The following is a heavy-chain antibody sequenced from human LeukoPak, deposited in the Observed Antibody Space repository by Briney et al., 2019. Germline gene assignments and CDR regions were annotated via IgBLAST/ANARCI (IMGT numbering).Heavy chain of an antibody. CDR2: IYHSGST. J-gene: IGHJ4*02. V-gene: IGHV4-38-2*02. D-gene: IGHD6-19*01. Sequence: SETLSLTCTVSGYSISSGYYWGWIRQPPGKGLEWIGSIYHSGSTYYNPSLKSRVTISVDTSKNQFSLKLNSVTAADTAVYYCARVGSGWTLFDYWGQGTLVTVSS. CDR3: ARVGSGWTLFDY. CDR1: GYSISSGYY.